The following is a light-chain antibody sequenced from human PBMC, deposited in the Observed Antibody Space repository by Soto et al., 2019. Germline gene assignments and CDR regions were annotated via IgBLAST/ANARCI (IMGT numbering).Light chain of an antibody. CDR2: DAS. CDR1: QSVNSN. J-gene: IGKJ4*01. V-gene: IGKV3-15*01. Sequence: EIVMTQSPATLSVSPGERATLSCRASQSVNSNLAWYRQKPGQAPRLLISDASTRATGVTARFSGSGSGTEVTLPISSLQSEDSGIYYCQQYNFWPPLTFGGGTKVEIK. CDR3: QQYNFWPPLT.